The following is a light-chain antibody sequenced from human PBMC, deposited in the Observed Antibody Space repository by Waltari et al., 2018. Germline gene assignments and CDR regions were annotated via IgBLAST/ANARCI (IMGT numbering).Light chain of an antibody. CDR3: QQHGKWPLS. CDR1: QSVSTS. CDR2: DAS. J-gene: IGKJ4*01. Sequence: EIELTQSPATLSLSPGERATLSCRASQSVSTSLAWYQQKPGQAPRLLIHDASNRATDTPARFSGSGSGTDFTLTIGSLEPEDFAVYYCQQHGKWPLSFGGGTKVEI. V-gene: IGKV3-11*01.